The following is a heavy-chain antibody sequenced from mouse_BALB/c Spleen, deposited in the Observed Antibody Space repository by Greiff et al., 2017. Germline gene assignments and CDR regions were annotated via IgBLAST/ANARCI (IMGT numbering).Heavy chain of an antibody. J-gene: IGHJ4*01. V-gene: IGHV5-9-4*01. CDR1: GFTFSSYA. Sequence: EVMLVESGGGLVKPGGSLKLSCAASGFTFSSYAMSWVRQSPEKRLEWVAEISSGGSYTYYPDTVTGRFTISRDNAKNTLYLEMSSLRSEDTAMYYCAREGSSFTMDYWGQGTSVTVSS. CDR3: AREGSSFTMDY. D-gene: IGHD1-1*01. CDR2: ISSGGSYT.